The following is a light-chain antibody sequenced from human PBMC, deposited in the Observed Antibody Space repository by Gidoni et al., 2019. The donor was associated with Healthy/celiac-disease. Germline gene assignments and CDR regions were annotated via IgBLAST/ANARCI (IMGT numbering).Light chain of an antibody. CDR1: SSDIATYNS. J-gene: IGLJ1*01. CDR3: SSHSSSSTLV. Sequence: QSALTQPASVSGSPGQSITISCTGTSSDIATYNSVSWYQQHPDKAPNLIIYDVTNRPSGVSSRFSASKSATTASLTISGLQADDEADYYCSSHSSSSTLVFGGGTKVTVL. CDR2: DVT. V-gene: IGLV2-14*03.